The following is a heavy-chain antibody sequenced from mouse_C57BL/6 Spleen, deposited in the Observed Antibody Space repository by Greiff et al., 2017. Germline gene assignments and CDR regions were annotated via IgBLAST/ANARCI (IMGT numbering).Heavy chain of an antibody. V-gene: IGHV1-52*01. CDR1: GYTFTSYW. J-gene: IGHJ2*01. Sequence: QVHVKQPGAELVRPGSSVKLSCKASGYTFTSYWMHWVKQRPIQGLEWIGNIDPSDSETHYNQKFKDKATLTVDKSSSTAYMQLSSLTSEDSAVYYCAREDHYFDYWGQGTTLTVSS. CDR2: IDPSDSET. CDR3: AREDHYFDY.